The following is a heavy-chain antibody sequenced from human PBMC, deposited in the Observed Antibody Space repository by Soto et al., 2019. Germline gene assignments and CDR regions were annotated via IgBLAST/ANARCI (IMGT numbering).Heavy chain of an antibody. D-gene: IGHD2-2*01. CDR2: INHSGST. CDR1: GGSFSGYY. Sequence: QVQLQQWGAGLLKPSETLSLTCAVYGGSFSGYYWSWIRQPPGKGLEWIGEINHSGSTNYNPSLKSRVTISVDMSKNQFSLKLSSVTAADTAVYYCARGRGYGGYCSSTSCYADYWGQGTLVTVSS. J-gene: IGHJ4*02. V-gene: IGHV4-34*01. CDR3: ARGRGYGGYCSSTSCYADY.